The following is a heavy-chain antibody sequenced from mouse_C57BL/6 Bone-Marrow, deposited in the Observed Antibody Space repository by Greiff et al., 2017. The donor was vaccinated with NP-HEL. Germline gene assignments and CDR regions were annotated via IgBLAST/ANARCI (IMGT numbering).Heavy chain of an antibody. Sequence: QVQLKQSGAELVRPGASVKLSCKASGYTFTDYYINWVKQRPGQGLEWIARIYPGSGNTYYNEKFKGKATLTAEKSSSTAYMQLSSLTSEDSAVYFCARRGSSGTGDFDYWGQGTTLTVSS. V-gene: IGHV1-76*01. D-gene: IGHD4-1*01. J-gene: IGHJ2*01. CDR1: GYTFTDYY. CDR3: ARRGSSGTGDFDY. CDR2: IYPGSGNT.